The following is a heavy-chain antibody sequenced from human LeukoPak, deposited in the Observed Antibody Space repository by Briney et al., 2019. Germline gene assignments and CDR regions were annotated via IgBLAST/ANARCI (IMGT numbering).Heavy chain of an antibody. V-gene: IGHV3-9*01. CDR1: GFTFDDYA. J-gene: IGHJ4*02. CDR3: AKDETRVATTSDY. Sequence: GGSLRLSCAASGFTFDDYAMHWVRQAPGKGLEWVSGISWNSGSIGYADSVKGRFTISRDNAKNSLYLQMNSLRAEDTALYYCAKDETRVATTSDYWGQGTLVTVSS. CDR2: ISWNSGSI. D-gene: IGHD5-12*01.